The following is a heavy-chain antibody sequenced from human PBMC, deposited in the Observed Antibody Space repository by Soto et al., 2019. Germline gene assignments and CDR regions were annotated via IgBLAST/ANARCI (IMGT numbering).Heavy chain of an antibody. D-gene: IGHD2-21*02. CDR1: GFRFDNYA. CDR3: AKGPLGGGNYYYFYFEY. J-gene: IGHJ4*02. Sequence: LRLSCTVSGFRFDNYAMTWVRQAPGKAPEWISAISGSGRSTYYADSVKGRFTISRDNSRDTLYLQMTSLRVDDTAVYFCAKGPLGGGNYYYFYFEYWGQGTLVTVSS. CDR2: ISGSGRST. V-gene: IGHV3-23*01.